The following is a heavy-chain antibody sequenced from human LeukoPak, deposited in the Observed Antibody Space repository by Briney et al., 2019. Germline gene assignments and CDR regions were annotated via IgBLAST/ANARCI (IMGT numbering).Heavy chain of an antibody. V-gene: IGHV4-59*01. CDR1: GGSISTYY. CDR3: AGDSNWNDGNYYYYGMDV. J-gene: IGHJ6*02. CDR2: ISYSGST. D-gene: IGHD1-1*01. Sequence: SETLSLTCTVSGGSISTYYWNWIRQPPGKGLEWIGFISYSGSTNYNPSLKSRATISVDTSKNQFSLKLSSVTAADTAVYYCAGDSNWNDGNYYYYGMDVWGQGTTVTVSS.